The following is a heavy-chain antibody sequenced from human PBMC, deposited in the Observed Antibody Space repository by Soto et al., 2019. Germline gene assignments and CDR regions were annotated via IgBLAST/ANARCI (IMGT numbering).Heavy chain of an antibody. V-gene: IGHV4-30-2*01. CDR3: AREQYFYDTHYRALYI. CDR2: IYHSGST. D-gene: IGHD3-22*01. Sequence: PSETLSLTCAVSGGSISSGGYSCNWIRQPPGKGLEWIGYIYHSGSTYYNPSLKSRVTISVDTSKNQFSLRLSSVTAADTAVYYCAREQYFYDTHYRALYIWGQGSMVPVSS. J-gene: IGHJ3*02. CDR1: GGSISSGGYS.